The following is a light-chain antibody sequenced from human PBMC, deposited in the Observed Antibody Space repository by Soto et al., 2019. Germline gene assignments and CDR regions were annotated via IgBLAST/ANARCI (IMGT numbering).Light chain of an antibody. Sequence: DIQLTQSPSFLSASVGDRLTITCRAIQDIRSSLAWYQQKPGKAPNLLIYTVFTLQSGVPSRFSGSRSGTEFTLTISSLQTEDFATYYCQQFNSSPFTFGGGTKVEI. J-gene: IGKJ4*01. CDR1: QDIRSS. CDR3: QQFNSSPFT. V-gene: IGKV1-9*01. CDR2: TVF.